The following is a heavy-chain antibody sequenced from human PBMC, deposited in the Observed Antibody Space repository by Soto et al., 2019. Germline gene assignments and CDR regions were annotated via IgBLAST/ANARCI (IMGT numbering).Heavy chain of an antibody. Sequence: EVQLVESGGGLVQPGGSLRLSCAASGFTFSNYGMNWVRQAPGKGLEWLSYISSSGGTTYYADSVKGRFTMSRDNAENSLLLQMNSLRAEDTAVYYCARGVGATTYPEYFPHWGQGTLVTVSS. J-gene: IGHJ1*01. CDR2: ISSSGGTT. D-gene: IGHD1-26*01. V-gene: IGHV3-48*03. CDR3: ARGVGATTYPEYFPH. CDR1: GFTFSNYG.